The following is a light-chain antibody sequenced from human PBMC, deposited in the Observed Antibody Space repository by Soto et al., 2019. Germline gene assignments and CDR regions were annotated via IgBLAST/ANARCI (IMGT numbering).Light chain of an antibody. CDR3: QQRTNSLT. CDR1: QNVSTY. Sequence: EIVLTQSPATLSLSPGERVTLSCRASQNVSTYLAWYQQKPGQAPRLLIYDASDRATGIPARFSGSGSGTDFTLTISSLEPEDFAVYYCQQRTNSLTFGPGPKVDIK. J-gene: IGKJ3*01. V-gene: IGKV3-11*01. CDR2: DAS.